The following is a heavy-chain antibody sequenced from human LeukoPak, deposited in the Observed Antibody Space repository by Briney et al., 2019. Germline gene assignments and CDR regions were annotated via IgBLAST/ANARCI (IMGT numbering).Heavy chain of an antibody. Sequence: GGSLRLSCAASGFTFSSYSMNWVRQAPGKGLEWVSYISSSSSSTIYYADSVKGRFTISRDNAKNSLYLQMNSLRAEDTAVYYCARVVFVKPYVPGVPSGAFDIWGQGTMVTVSS. CDR1: GFTFSSYS. CDR3: ARVVFVKPYVPGVPSGAFDI. V-gene: IGHV3-48*01. D-gene: IGHD3-10*02. J-gene: IGHJ3*02. CDR2: ISSSSSSTI.